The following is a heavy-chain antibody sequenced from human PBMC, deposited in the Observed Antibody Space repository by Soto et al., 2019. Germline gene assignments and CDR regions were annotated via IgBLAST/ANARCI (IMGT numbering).Heavy chain of an antibody. CDR2: IYYSGST. V-gene: IGHV4-39*01. CDR1: GGSISSSSYY. Sequence: SETLSLTCTVSGGSISSSSYYWGWIRQPPGKGLEWIGSIYYSGSTYYNPSLKSRVTISVDTSKNQFSLKLSSVTAADTALYYCAVTSSGWLGYYYYMDVWGKGTTVTVSS. CDR3: AVTSSGWLGYYYYMDV. D-gene: IGHD6-19*01. J-gene: IGHJ6*03.